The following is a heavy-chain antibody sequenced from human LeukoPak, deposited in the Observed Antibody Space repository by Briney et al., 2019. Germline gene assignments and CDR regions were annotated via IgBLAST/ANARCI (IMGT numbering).Heavy chain of an antibody. J-gene: IGHJ3*02. CDR2: ISSGGST. CDR3: AKDPITFGGVIVIDAFDI. Sequence: GGSLRPSCAASGFTFSTYAMNWVRQGPGKGLEWVSVISSGGSTYYADSVKGRFTISRDNSKNTLYLQMNSLRAEDTAVYYCAKDPITFGGVIVIDAFDIWGQGTMVTVSS. V-gene: IGHV3-23*03. CDR1: GFTFSTYA. D-gene: IGHD3-16*02.